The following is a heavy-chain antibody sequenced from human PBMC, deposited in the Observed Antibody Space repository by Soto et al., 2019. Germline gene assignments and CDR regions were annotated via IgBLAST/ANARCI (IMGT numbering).Heavy chain of an antibody. V-gene: IGHV1-18*01. CDR2: ISAYNGNT. Sequence: QVQLVQSGAEVKKPGASVKVSCKASGYTFTSYGISWVRQAPGQGLEWMGWISAYNGNTNYAQKLQGIVTMTTDTSASTAYMELRSLRSDDTAVYYCARRPWDPQGYYYGMDVWGQGTTVTVSS. D-gene: IGHD1-26*01. CDR3: ARRPWDPQGYYYGMDV. J-gene: IGHJ6*02. CDR1: GYTFTSYG.